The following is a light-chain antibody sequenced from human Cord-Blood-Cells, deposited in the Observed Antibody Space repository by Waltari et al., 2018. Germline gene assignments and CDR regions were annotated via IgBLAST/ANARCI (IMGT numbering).Light chain of an antibody. CDR1: SSSFGAYTY. J-gene: IGLJ1*01. Sequence: QSALTQPASVSGSPGPSITISCTGTSSSFGAYTYVSWYQQHPGKAPKLMIYDVSNRPSGVSNRFSGSKAGNTASLTISGLQAEDEADYYCSSYTSSSTYVVGTGTKVTVL. CDR3: SSYTSSSTYV. V-gene: IGLV2-14*01. CDR2: DVS.